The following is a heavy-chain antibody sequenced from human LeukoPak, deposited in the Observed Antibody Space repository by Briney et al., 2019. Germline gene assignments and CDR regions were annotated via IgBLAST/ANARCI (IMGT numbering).Heavy chain of an antibody. CDR1: GCTFSSYA. CDR3: AKDRSGSYSQGLDY. V-gene: IGHV3-30-3*01. Sequence: GGSLRLSCAASGCTFSSYAMHWVRQAPGKGLEWVAVISYDGSNKYYADSVKGRFTISRDNSKNTLYLQMNSLRAEDTAVYYCAKDRSGSYSQGLDYWGQGTLVTVSS. CDR2: ISYDGSNK. J-gene: IGHJ4*02. D-gene: IGHD1-26*01.